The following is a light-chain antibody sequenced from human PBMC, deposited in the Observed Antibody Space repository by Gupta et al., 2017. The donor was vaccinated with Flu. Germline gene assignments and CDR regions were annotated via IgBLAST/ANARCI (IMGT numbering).Light chain of an antibody. CDR3: NSADSSASCGV. CDR2: KDT. CDR1: ALPKQY. V-gene: IGLV3-25*02. Sequence: SYELTQPPSMSVSPGQTARLTCSGDALPKQYACWYQQKPGQAPGLLIYKDTERHSGIPERFSGSSSGTKATLTISGAQAEDEADYYCNSADSSASCGVFGGGTNLTVL. J-gene: IGLJ3*02.